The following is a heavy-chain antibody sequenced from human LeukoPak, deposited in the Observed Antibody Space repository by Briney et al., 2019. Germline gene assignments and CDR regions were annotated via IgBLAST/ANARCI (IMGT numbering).Heavy chain of an antibody. J-gene: IGHJ4*02. CDR3: ARGGSSSWSPIDY. CDR2: ISSNGGST. CDR1: GFTFSSYA. V-gene: IGHV3-64*02. Sequence: GGSLRLSCAASGFTFSSYAMHWVRQAPGKGLQYVSAISSNGGSTYYADSVKGRFTISRDNSENTLYLQMGSLRGEDMAVYYCARGGSSSWSPIDYWGQGTLVTVSS. D-gene: IGHD6-13*01.